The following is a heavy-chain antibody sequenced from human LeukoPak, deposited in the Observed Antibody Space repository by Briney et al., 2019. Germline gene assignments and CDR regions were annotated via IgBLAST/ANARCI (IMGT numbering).Heavy chain of an antibody. CDR2: ISSTGGTT. D-gene: IGHD3-16*02. CDR1: GITFSSYG. J-gene: IGHJ3*02. Sequence: PGGSLRLSCAASGITFSSYGMSWVRQAPGKGLEWVSSISSTGGTTYYADSVKGRFTISRDNAKNSLYLQMNSLRAEDTAVYYCARDQSYYDYVWGSYRPDAFDIWGQGTMVTVSS. CDR3: ARDQSYYDYVWGSYRPDAFDI. V-gene: IGHV3-23*01.